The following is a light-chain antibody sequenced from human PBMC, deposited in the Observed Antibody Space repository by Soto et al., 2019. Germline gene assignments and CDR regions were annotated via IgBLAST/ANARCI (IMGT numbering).Light chain of an antibody. CDR1: SSDVGGYNY. Sequence: QCVLTQPPSASGSPGQSVTISCTGTSSDVGGYNYVSWYQQHPGKAPKLMVYDVSKRPSGVPDRFSGSKSGNTASLTVSGLQAEDEADYYCSSYAGNNSPYVFGTGTKVTVL. CDR2: DVS. J-gene: IGLJ1*01. V-gene: IGLV2-8*01. CDR3: SSYAGNNSPYV.